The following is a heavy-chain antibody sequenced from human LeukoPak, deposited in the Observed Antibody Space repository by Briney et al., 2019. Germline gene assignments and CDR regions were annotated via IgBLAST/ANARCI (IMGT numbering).Heavy chain of an antibody. J-gene: IGHJ4*02. D-gene: IGHD1-26*01. Sequence: GGSLRLSCAASGFTFSSNWMSWVRQAPGKGLEWVANIKEDGGEKYYVDSVKGRFTISRDNAKNSLYLQMNSLRAEDTAVYYCARAPWELLNDYWGQGTLVTVSS. CDR2: IKEDGGEK. CDR1: GFTFSSNW. V-gene: IGHV3-7*01. CDR3: ARAPWELLNDY.